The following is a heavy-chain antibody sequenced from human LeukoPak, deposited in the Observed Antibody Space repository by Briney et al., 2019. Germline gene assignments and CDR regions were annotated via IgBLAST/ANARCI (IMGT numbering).Heavy chain of an antibody. CDR2: ISGSGGST. CDR3: AKDSENTSCYN. CDR1: GFTFSSYA. Sequence: GGSLRLSCAASGFTFSSYAMSWVRQAPGKGLEWVSAISGSGGSTYYADSVKGRFTISRDNSKNTLCLQMNSLRAEDTAVYYCAKDSENTSCYNWGQGTLVTVSS. J-gene: IGHJ4*02. D-gene: IGHD2-2*01. V-gene: IGHV3-23*01.